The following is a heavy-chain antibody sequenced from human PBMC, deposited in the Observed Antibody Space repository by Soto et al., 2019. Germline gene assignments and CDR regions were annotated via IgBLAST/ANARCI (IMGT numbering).Heavy chain of an antibody. CDR2: IYYSGST. J-gene: IGHJ5*02. V-gene: IGHV4-39*01. CDR3: ARLGFGTPDWFDP. CDR1: GGSISSSSYY. Sequence: SETLSLTCTVSGGSISSSSYYWGWIRQPPGKGLEWIGSIYYSGSTYYNPSLKSRVTISVDTSKNQFSLKLSSVTAADTAVHYCARLGFGTPDWFDPWGQGTLVTVSS. D-gene: IGHD1-1*01.